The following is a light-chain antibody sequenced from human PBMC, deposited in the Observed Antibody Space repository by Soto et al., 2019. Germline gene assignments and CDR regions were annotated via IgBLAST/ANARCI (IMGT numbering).Light chain of an antibody. J-gene: IGKJ5*01. CDR1: QDISSF. CDR3: QQLNSYPH. CDR2: GAS. V-gene: IGKV1-9*01. Sequence: DIQLTQSPSFLSASLGDRVTITCRASQDISSFLAWYQQKPGKAPNLLIYGASTLQSGVPSRFSGSGSGTEFTLTIISLQPEDFATYYCQQLNSYPHFGQGTRLEIK.